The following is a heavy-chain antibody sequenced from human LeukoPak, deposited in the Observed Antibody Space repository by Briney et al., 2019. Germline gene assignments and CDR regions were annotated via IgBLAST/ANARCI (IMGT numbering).Heavy chain of an antibody. Sequence: TSETLPLTCTVSGDSISSYYWSWIRQPAGKGLQWIGRIYTSGTTNYNPSLKSRLTMSIDTSKNQFSLRLSSVTAADTAVYYCVREGTYCTHGVCYEYWGQGTLVTVSS. J-gene: IGHJ4*02. CDR2: IYTSGTT. CDR3: VREGTYCTHGVCYEY. V-gene: IGHV4-4*07. D-gene: IGHD2-8*01. CDR1: GDSISSYY.